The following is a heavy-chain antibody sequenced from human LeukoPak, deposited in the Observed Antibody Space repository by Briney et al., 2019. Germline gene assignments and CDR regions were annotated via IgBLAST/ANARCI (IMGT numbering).Heavy chain of an antibody. CDR3: ASSGPRSSYTYRTHWYFDL. V-gene: IGHV3-21*01. CDR1: GFTFSDYS. J-gene: IGHJ2*01. CDR2: ISSSSTNI. D-gene: IGHD2-2*02. Sequence: GGSLRLSCTASGFTFSDYSMNWVRQAPGKGLEWVSFISSSSTNIYSADSVKGRFIISRDNARNSLYLQMSSLRPDDTAVYYCASSGPRSSYTYRTHWYFDLWGRGTLVTVSS.